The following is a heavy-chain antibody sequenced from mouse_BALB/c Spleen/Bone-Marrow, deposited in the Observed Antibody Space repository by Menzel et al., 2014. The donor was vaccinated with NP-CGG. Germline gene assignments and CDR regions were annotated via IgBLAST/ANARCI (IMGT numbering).Heavy chain of an antibody. D-gene: IGHD1-1*01. CDR2: ISSGSSTI. CDR1: GFTFSSFG. J-gene: IGHJ2*01. CDR3: VRSGSSSGYFDY. Sequence: EVQLVESGGGLVQPGGSRKLSCAASGFTFSSFGMHWVRQAPEKGLEWVAYISSGSSTIYYGDTVMGRFTISRDNPKNTLLLQMTSLRSEDTATYYCVRSGSSSGYFDYWGQGTTLTVSS. V-gene: IGHV5-17*02.